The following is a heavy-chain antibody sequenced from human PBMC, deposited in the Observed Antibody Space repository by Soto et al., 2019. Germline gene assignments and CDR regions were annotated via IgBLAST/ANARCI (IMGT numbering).Heavy chain of an antibody. CDR1: GYTFTSYG. J-gene: IGHJ6*03. D-gene: IGHD4-4*01. V-gene: IGHV1-18*01. Sequence: VASVKVSCKASGYTFTSYGISWVRQAPGQGLEWMGWISAYNGNTNYAQKLQGRVTMTTDTSTSTAYMELRSLRSDDTAVYYCARVKKTVTTYHYYYYMDVWGKGTTVTVSS. CDR2: ISAYNGNT. CDR3: ARVKKTVTTYHYYYYMDV.